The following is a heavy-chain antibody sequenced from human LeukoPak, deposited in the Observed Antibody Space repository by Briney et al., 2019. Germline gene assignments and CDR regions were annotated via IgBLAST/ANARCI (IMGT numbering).Heavy chain of an antibody. CDR1: GGSISSSTYY. CDR2: IYYSGST. Sequence: PSETLSLTCTVSGGSISSSTYYWGWIRQPPGKGLEWIGSIYYSGSTYNNPSLKSRVTIFVDTSKNQFSLKLSSVTVTDTAVYYCARTYGDYDDAFDVWGQGTMVTVSS. V-gene: IGHV4-39*01. CDR3: ARTYGDYDDAFDV. J-gene: IGHJ3*01. D-gene: IGHD4-17*01.